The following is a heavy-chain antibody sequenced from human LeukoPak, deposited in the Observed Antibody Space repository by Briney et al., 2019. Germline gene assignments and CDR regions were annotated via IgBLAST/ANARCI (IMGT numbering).Heavy chain of an antibody. J-gene: IGHJ6*03. V-gene: IGHV4-38-2*02. Sequence: SETLSLTCTVSGYSISSGYYWGWIRQPPGKGLEWIGSIYHSGSTYYNPSLKSRVTISVDTSKNQFSLKLSSVTAADTAVYYCARHPRYLNSGWHYYYYYYMDVWGKGTTVTISS. D-gene: IGHD6-19*01. CDR1: GYSISSGYY. CDR2: IYHSGST. CDR3: ARHPRYLNSGWHYYYYYYMDV.